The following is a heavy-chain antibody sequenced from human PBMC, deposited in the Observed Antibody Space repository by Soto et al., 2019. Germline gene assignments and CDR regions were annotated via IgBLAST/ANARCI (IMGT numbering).Heavy chain of an antibody. Sequence: GGSLRLSCAASGFTFSSYWMSWVRQAPGKGLEWVANIKQDGSEKYYVDSVKGRFTISRDNAKNSLYLQMNSLRAEDTAVYYCARAGPAALIYYYYYYGMDVWGQGTTVTVSS. CDR1: GFTFSSYW. D-gene: IGHD2-2*01. CDR2: IKQDGSEK. CDR3: ARAGPAALIYYYYYYGMDV. V-gene: IGHV3-7*05. J-gene: IGHJ6*02.